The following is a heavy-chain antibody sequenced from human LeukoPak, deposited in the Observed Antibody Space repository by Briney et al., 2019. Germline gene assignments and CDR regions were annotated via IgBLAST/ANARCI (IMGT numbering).Heavy chain of an antibody. J-gene: IGHJ4*02. CDR1: GFTFSSYT. CDR3: ARDFTATGYFDY. D-gene: IGHD5-18*01. CDR2: ISGSNSYI. Sequence: GGSLRLSCAASGFTFSSYTMHWIRQAPGKGPEWVSSISGSNSYIFYADSVKGRFTVSRDNAKDSLYLQMNSLRAEDTAVYYCARDFTATGYFDYWGQGTLVTVS. V-gene: IGHV3-21*01.